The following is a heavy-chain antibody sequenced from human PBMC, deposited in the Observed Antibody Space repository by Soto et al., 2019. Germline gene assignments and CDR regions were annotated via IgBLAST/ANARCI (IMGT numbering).Heavy chain of an antibody. CDR1: GFTFSSYW. Sequence: GGSLRLSCAASGFTFSSYWMHWVRQAPGKGLVWVSRINSDGSSTSYADSVKGRFTISRGNAKNTLYLQMNSLRAEDTAVYYCANDGGNSVWPDYWGQGTLVTVSS. D-gene: IGHD2-21*02. V-gene: IGHV3-74*01. J-gene: IGHJ4*02. CDR3: ANDGGNSVWPDY. CDR2: INSDGSST.